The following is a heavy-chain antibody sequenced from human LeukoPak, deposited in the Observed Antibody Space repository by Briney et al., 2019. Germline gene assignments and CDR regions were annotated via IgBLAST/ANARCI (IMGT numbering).Heavy chain of an antibody. CDR2: ISGSGYST. CDR1: GFTFSSYA. Sequence: GRSLRLSCAASGFTFSSYAMHWVRQAPGKGLEWVSTISGSGYSTYYADSAKGRFTISRDNSKNTLYLQMNSLRAEDTAVYYCAKDHEGYSYGCDHWGQGTLVTVSS. CDR3: AKDHEGYSYGCDH. V-gene: IGHV3-23*01. D-gene: IGHD5-18*01. J-gene: IGHJ4*02.